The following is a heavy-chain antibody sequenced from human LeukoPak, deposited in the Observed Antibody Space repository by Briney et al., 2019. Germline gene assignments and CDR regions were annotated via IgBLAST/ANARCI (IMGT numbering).Heavy chain of an antibody. J-gene: IGHJ6*02. D-gene: IGHD2-15*01. Sequence: GGSLSPSCAASGFPLVNIWMTWVRHAQGKGLEWVATIKQDGRETYYVDSVKGRFTISRDNARDSVYLQMNILRAEDAAVYYCARARYCVNTICHIGGGLDVWGPGTMVTVTS. V-gene: IGHV3-7*04. CDR3: ARARYCVNTICHIGGGLDV. CDR2: IKQDGRET. CDR1: GFPLVNIW.